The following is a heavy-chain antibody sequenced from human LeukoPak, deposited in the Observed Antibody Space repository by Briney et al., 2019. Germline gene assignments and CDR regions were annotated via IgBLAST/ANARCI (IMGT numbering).Heavy chain of an antibody. J-gene: IGHJ5*02. D-gene: IGHD3-3*01. CDR2: IYASGST. V-gene: IGHV4-4*07. CDR1: GGSISSYY. Sequence: PSETLSLTCTVSGGSISSYYWSWIRQPAGKGLEWIGRIYASGSTNYNPSLKSRVTMSVDTSKNQFSLKLSSVTAADTAVYYCARDSPPSYDFWSGYLGWFDPWGQGTLVTVSS. CDR3: ARDSPPSYDFWSGYLGWFDP.